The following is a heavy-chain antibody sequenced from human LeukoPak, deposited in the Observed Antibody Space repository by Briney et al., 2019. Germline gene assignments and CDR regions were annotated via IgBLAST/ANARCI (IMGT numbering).Heavy chain of an antibody. CDR1: GFTISSHA. V-gene: IGHV3-23*01. CDR2: ISASGDGI. D-gene: IGHD6-13*01. Sequence: GGSLRLSCAASGFTISSHAMSWVRQAPGKGLEWVSAISASGDGIYYTDSVKGRFTMSRDNSKDTLYLQMNTLRADDTAVYYCAKTPGGAAGNRVFDHWGQGALVTVSS. CDR3: AKTPGGAAGNRVFDH. J-gene: IGHJ4*02.